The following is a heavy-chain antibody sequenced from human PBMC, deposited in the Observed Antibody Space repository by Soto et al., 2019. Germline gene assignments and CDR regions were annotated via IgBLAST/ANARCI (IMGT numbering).Heavy chain of an antibody. D-gene: IGHD2-21*01. CDR3: ARGPNSDC. CDR1: GFSVGGNY. V-gene: IGHV3-53*01. CDR2: IYSGGNP. J-gene: IGHJ4*02. Sequence: EERLVQSGGGLVQPGGSLRLSCAASGFSVGGNYMSWVSQAPGKGLELVSLIYSGGNPFYADSMKGRFTLSRDNSNNMLYLQRDSLRAEDTAVYYCARGPNSDCWGQGTLVIVSS.